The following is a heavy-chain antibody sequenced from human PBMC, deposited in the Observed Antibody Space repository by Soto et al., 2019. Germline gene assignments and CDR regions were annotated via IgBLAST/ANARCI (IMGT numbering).Heavy chain of an antibody. CDR3: ARHFCSGSGCYYFDY. Sequence: SETLSLTCTVSGSSISSYYWSWIRQPPGKGLEWIGYIHYTGSTDYNPSLKSRVTISVDASKNQFSLKLSSVTAADTAVYYCARHFCSGSGCYYFDYWGRGTLVTVS. V-gene: IGHV4-59*08. J-gene: IGHJ4*02. D-gene: IGHD2-15*01. CDR2: IHYTGST. CDR1: GSSISSYY.